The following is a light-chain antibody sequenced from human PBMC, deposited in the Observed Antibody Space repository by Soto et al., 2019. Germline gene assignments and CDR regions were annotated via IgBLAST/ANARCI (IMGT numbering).Light chain of an antibody. CDR3: LQRSNWPLT. CDR1: QSVSSY. J-gene: IGKJ4*01. V-gene: IGKV3-11*01. CDR2: DAS. Sequence: IVLTQSPSTLSLSLAARATLSCRASQSVSSYLAWYQQKPGQAPRLLIYDASNRATGIPARFSGSGSGTDFTLTISSLEPEDFAVYHCLQRSNWPLTFGGGTKVDIK.